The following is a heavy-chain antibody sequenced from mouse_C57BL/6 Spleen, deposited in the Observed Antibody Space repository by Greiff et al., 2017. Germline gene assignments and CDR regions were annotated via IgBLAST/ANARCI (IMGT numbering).Heavy chain of an antibody. CDR1: GYTFTDYY. CDR3: GHYGSNPFDY. Sequence: EVQLQQSGPELVKPGASVKISCKASGYTFTDYYMHWVKQSHGQSLEWIGDINPNNGGTSYNEKFKGKATLTVDKSSSTAYMELRSLTSEDSAVYYCGHYGSNPFDYWGQGTSLTVSS. D-gene: IGHD1-1*01. J-gene: IGHJ2*02. CDR2: INPNNGGT. V-gene: IGHV1-26*01.